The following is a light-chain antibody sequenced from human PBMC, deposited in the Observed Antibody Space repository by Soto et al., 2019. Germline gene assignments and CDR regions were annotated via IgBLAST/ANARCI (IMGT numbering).Light chain of an antibody. CDR1: QSVSTN. CDR3: QQYYNCPPMYT. Sequence: EMVMTQSPATLSVSPGERATLSCRASQSVSTNLAWYQHKPGQPPRLLFYGASTRATGIPARFSGSASGTEFTLTIGSLQSEDFAVYYCQQYYNCPPMYTFGQGTKVEIK. J-gene: IGKJ2*01. V-gene: IGKV3-15*01. CDR2: GAS.